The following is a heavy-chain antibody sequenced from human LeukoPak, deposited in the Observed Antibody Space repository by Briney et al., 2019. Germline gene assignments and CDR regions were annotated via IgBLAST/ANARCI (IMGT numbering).Heavy chain of an antibody. CDR2: IYFNGNT. D-gene: IGHD2-2*01. CDR3: ARHDSTSWYNYFDY. V-gene: IGHV4-59*08. CDR1: GASISSYY. Sequence: KSSGTLSLTCTVSGASISSYYWSWIRQPPGKGLEWVGYIYFNGNTNYNPSLESRGTMSVETSKNQFSLKLSSVTAADTAVYYCARHDSTSWYNYFDYWGQGILVTVSS. J-gene: IGHJ4*02.